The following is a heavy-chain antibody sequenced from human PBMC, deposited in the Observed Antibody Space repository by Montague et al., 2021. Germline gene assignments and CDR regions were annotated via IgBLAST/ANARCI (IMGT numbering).Heavy chain of an antibody. D-gene: IGHD7-27*01. CDR3: ARRLGIRAPFDY. CDR1: GGSISEFY. Sequence: SETLSLTCTVIGGSISEFYWSWIRQSPEKGLEWIGYIYDSGTTNYNPSLKSRVTISADMSMNQFSLNLRSVTAADTAVYFCARRLGIRAPFDYWGQGTLVTVSS. CDR2: IYDSGTT. V-gene: IGHV4-59*08. J-gene: IGHJ4*02.